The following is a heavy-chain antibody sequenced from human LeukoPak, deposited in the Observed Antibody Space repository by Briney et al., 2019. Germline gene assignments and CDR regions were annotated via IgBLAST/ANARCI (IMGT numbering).Heavy chain of an antibody. CDR3: ARGYQKLDDP. V-gene: IGHV4-39*01. Sequence: SETLSLTCTVSGGSISSSSYYWGWIRQPPGKGLEWIGSIYYSGSTYYNPSLKSRVTISVDTSKNQFSLKLSSVTAADTAVYYCARGYQKLDDPWGQGTLVTVSS. J-gene: IGHJ5*02. CDR2: IYYSGST. CDR1: GGSISSSSYY. D-gene: IGHD2-2*01.